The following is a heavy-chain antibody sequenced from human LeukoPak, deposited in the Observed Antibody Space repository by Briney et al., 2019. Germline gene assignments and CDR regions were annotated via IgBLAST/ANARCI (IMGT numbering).Heavy chain of an antibody. V-gene: IGHV3-21*01. D-gene: IGHD6-19*01. CDR3: ASGIAVADTKGAFDI. CDR2: ISGSSSYI. Sequence: GGPLRLSCAASGFTFSSYSMNWVRQAPGKGLEWVSSISGSSSYIYYADSVKGRFTISRDNAKNSLYLQMNSLRVEDTAVYYCASGIAVADTKGAFDIWGQGTMVTVSS. CDR1: GFTFSSYS. J-gene: IGHJ3*02.